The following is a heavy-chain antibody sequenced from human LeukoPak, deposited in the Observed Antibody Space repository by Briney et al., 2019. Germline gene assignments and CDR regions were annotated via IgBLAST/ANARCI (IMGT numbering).Heavy chain of an antibody. J-gene: IGHJ5*02. CDR2: ISSSSSYI. D-gene: IGHD3-9*01. Sequence: KASETLSLTCAVYGGSFSAYYWSWVRQAPGKGLEWVSSISSSSSYIYYADSVKGRFTISRDNAKNSLYLQMNSLRAEDTAVYYCAREGSIRYFDWLSPDNWFDPWGQGTLVTVSS. V-gene: IGHV3-21*01. CDR3: AREGSIRYFDWLSPDNWFDP. CDR1: GGSFSAYY.